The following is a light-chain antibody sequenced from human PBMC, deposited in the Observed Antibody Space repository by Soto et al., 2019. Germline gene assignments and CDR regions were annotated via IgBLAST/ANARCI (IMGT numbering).Light chain of an antibody. V-gene: IGLV2-14*03. Sequence: QSALTQPASVSGSPGQSITISCTGTSSDVGGYNSVSWYQQHPGKAPEVMIYDVTNRPSGVSNRFSGSKSGNTASLTISGLQAEDEADYYCSSYTSTSTLHMVFGGGTKLTVL. CDR2: DVT. CDR1: SSDVGGYNS. J-gene: IGLJ3*02. CDR3: SSYTSTSTLHMV.